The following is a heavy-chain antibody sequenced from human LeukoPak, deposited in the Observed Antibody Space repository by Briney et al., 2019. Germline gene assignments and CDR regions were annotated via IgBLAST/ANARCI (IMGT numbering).Heavy chain of an antibody. D-gene: IGHD3-10*01. V-gene: IGHV3-30-3*01. J-gene: IGHJ4*02. Sequence: GGSLRLSCAASGFTFSSYDMHWVRQAPGKGLEWVALISYDGSNKYYADSVKGRFTISRDNSKNTLYLQMNSLRAEDTAVYYCARGSITMVRGVPKFDYWGQGTLVTVSS. CDR2: ISYDGSNK. CDR1: GFTFSSYD. CDR3: ARGSITMVRGVPKFDY.